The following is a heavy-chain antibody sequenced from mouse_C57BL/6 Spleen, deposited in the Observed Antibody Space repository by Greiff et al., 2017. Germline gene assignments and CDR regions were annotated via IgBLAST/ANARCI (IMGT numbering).Heavy chain of an antibody. CDR2: ISDGGSYT. Sequence: EVKLMESGGGLVKPGGSLKLSCAASGFTFSSYAMSWVRQTPEKRLEWVATISDGGSYTYYPDNVKGRFTISRDNAKNNLYLQMSHLKSEDTAMYYCAREGGTEGWFAYWGQGTLVTVSA. V-gene: IGHV5-4*01. CDR1: GFTFSSYA. CDR3: AREGGTEGWFAY. J-gene: IGHJ3*01. D-gene: IGHD3-3*01.